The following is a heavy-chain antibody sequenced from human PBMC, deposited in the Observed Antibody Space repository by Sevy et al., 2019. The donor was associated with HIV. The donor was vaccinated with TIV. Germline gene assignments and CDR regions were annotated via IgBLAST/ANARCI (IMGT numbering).Heavy chain of an antibody. CDR1: GFTFSSYG. J-gene: IGHJ4*02. CDR2: ISYDGSNK. V-gene: IGHV3-30*18. CDR3: AKEEGGYDYMGYYFDY. D-gene: IGHD5-12*01. Sequence: GGSLRLSCAASGFTFSSYGMHWVHQAPGKGLEWVAVISYDGSNKYYADSVKGRFTISRDNSKNTLYLQMNSLRAEDTAVYYCAKEEGGYDYMGYYFDYWGQGTLVTVSS.